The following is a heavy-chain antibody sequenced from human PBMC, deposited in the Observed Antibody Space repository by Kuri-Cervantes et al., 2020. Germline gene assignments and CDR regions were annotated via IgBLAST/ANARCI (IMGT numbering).Heavy chain of an antibody. Sequence: SVKVSCKASGGTFSSYAISWVRQAPGQGLEWMGGVIPIFGTANYAQKFQGRVTITADKSTSTAYMELSSLRSEDTAVYHCASRSHRFAYCGGDCDDYWGQGTLVTVSS. D-gene: IGHD2-21*02. CDR2: VIPIFGTA. CDR1: GGTFSSYA. CDR3: ASRSHRFAYCGGDCDDY. V-gene: IGHV1-69*06. J-gene: IGHJ4*02.